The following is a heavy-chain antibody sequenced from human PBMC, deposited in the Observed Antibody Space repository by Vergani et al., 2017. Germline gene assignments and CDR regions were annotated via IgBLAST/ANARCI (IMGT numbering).Heavy chain of an antibody. CDR3: ARGLAVVVPAAMKGGWFDP. CDR1: GGSISSGDYY. CDR2: IYYSGST. D-gene: IGHD2-2*01. J-gene: IGHJ5*02. V-gene: IGHV4-31*03. Sequence: QVQLQESGPGLVKPSQTLSLTCTVSGGSISSGDYYWSWIRQHPGKGLEWIGYIYYSGSTYYNPSLKSRVTISVDTSKNQFSLKLSSVTAADTAVYYCARGLAVVVPAAMKGGWFDPWGQGTLVTVSS.